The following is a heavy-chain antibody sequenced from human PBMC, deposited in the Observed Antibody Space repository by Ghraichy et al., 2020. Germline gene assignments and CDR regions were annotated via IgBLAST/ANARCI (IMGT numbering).Heavy chain of an antibody. J-gene: IGHJ4*02. CDR2: IYSGGST. CDR1: GFTVSSNY. D-gene: IGHD1-14*01. V-gene: IGHV3-53*01. CDR3: ARSPTGGPLLYSFDY. Sequence: GGSLRLSCAASGFTVSSNYMSWVRQAPGKGLEWVSVIYSGGSTYYADSVKGRFTISRDNSKNTLYLQMNSLRAEDTAVYYCARSPTGGPLLYSFDYWGQGTLVTVSS.